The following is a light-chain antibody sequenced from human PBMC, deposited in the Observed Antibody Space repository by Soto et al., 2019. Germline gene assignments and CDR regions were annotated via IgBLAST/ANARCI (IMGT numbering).Light chain of an antibody. CDR2: AAS. J-gene: IGKJ2*01. CDR1: QDIGND. Sequence: AIQMTQSPSSLSAAVGDTVTISCRASQDIGNDIAWYQQKPGKAPKLLIYAASRLQNGVPSTFSGSGTGTDFTLTISSLQTEDFATFYCLQDYNYPYTFGQGTKVEI. CDR3: LQDYNYPYT. V-gene: IGKV1-6*01.